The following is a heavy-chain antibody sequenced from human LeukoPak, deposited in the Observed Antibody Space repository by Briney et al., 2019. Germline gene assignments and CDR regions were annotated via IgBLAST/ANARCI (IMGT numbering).Heavy chain of an antibody. J-gene: IGHJ4*02. CDR3: ARFGDPSTTLAH. D-gene: IGHD3-16*01. Sequence: PGGSLRLSCAASGFTFSRHWMSWVRQAPGKGLEWVAHIRQDGNWRHHVDSVKGRFTISRDNAKNSLYLQMNGLRVEDTAVYYCARFGDPSTTLAHWGQGTRVTVSS. CDR2: IRQDGNWR. CDR1: GFTFSRHW. V-gene: IGHV3-7*01.